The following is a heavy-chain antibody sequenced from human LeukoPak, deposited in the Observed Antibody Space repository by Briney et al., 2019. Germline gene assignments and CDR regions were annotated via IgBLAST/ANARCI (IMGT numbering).Heavy chain of an antibody. CDR2: IAGGGGKR. CDR1: GFSFSNYA. CDR3: AKSRLSYYDDAFDA. J-gene: IGHJ3*01. Sequence: GSLRLSCAASGFSFSNYAMSWVRQAPGKGLEWVSFIAGGGGKRFYADSVKGRFTISRDNSKNSLFLQMNSLRAGDTAVYYCAKSRLSYYDDAFDAWGQGTMVTVSS. D-gene: IGHD3-22*01. V-gene: IGHV3-23*01.